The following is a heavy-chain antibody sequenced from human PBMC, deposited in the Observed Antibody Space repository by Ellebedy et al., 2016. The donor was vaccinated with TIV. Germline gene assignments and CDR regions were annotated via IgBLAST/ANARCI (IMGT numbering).Heavy chain of an antibody. CDR2: IYHRGST. D-gene: IGHD3-22*01. J-gene: IGHJ4*02. Sequence: SETLSLTCAVSGGSISSSNWWSWVRQPPGKGLEWIGEIYHRGSTDYNPSLKSRVTMSVDKSKNQFSLKLTSVTAADTAVYYCARLSELGYDSNRVTDYWGQGTLVTVSS. CDR3: ARLSELGYDSNRVTDY. V-gene: IGHV4-4*02. CDR1: GGSISSSNW.